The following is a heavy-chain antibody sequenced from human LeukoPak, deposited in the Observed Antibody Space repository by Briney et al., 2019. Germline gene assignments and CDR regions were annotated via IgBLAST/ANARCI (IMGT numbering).Heavy chain of an antibody. CDR2: INPNSGGT. D-gene: IGHD2-2*02. J-gene: IGHJ4*02. CDR3: ARGVSCSSASCYKGEIDY. CDR1: GYTFTGYY. Sequence: ASVKVSCKASGYTFTGYYMHWVRQAPGQGLEWMGWINPNSGGTNYAQKFQGRVTMTRDTSISTAYMELSSLRSEATAVYYCARGVSCSSASCYKGEIDYWGQGTLVTVSS. V-gene: IGHV1-2*02.